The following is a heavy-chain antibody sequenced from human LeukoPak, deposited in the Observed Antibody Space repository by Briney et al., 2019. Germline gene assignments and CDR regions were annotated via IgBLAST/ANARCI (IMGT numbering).Heavy chain of an antibody. V-gene: IGHV4-59*12. D-gene: IGHD1-1*01. CDR1: GGSISSYY. CDR3: ARGINWSFDS. Sequence: PSETLSLTCTVSGGSISSYYWSWIRQPPGKGLEWIGNIYNGGGTNYNPSLKSRVTTSVDTSKNQFSLQLNSVTPEDTAVYYCARGINWSFDSWGQGTLVTVSS. J-gene: IGHJ4*02. CDR2: IYNGGGT.